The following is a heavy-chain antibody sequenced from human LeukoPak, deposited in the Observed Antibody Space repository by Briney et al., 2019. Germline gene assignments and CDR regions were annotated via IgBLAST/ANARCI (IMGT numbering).Heavy chain of an antibody. CDR1: GFTFSSYS. J-gene: IGHJ4*02. Sequence: GGSLRLSCAASGFTFSSYSMNWVRQAPGKGLEWVSSISSSSSYIYYADSVKGRFTISRDNAKNSLYLQMNSLRAEDTAVYYCATGRCSGGKCSPFDDWGQGTLVTVSS. D-gene: IGHD2-15*01. CDR3: ATGRCSGGKCSPFDD. V-gene: IGHV3-21*01. CDR2: ISSSSSYI.